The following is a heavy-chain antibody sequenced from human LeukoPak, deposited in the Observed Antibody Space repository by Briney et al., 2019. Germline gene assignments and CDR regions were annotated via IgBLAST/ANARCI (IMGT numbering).Heavy chain of an antibody. CDR3: ARGPDTAMVHFDY. J-gene: IGHJ4*02. V-gene: IGHV4-30-4*08. Sequence: SSETLSLTCTVSGGSISSGDYCWRWIRQPPGKGLEWIGYIYYSGSTYYNPSLKSRVTISVDTSKNQFSLKLSSVTAADTAVYYCARGPDTAMVHFDYWGQGTLVTVSS. CDR1: GGSISSGDYC. D-gene: IGHD5-18*01. CDR2: IYYSGST.